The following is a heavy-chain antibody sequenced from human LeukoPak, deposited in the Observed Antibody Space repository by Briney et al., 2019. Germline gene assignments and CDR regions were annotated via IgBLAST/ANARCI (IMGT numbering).Heavy chain of an antibody. CDR2: ISRSGSTK. V-gene: IGHV3-11*01. J-gene: IGHJ6*03. CDR3: ARVLRYCSGGNCYSGGLGYMDV. CDR1: GLTFSDYN. Sequence: PGGSLRLSCAASGLTFSDYNMRWIRQAPGKGLEWVSSISRSGSTKYYADSVKGRFTISRDNAKNSLFLQMNSLRAEGTAVYYCARVLRYCSGGNCYSGGLGYMDVWGKGTTVTISS. D-gene: IGHD2-15*01.